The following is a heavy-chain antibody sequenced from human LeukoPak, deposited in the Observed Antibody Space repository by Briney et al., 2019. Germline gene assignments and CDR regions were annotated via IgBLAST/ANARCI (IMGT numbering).Heavy chain of an antibody. CDR3: AKDQYGEAFDI. V-gene: IGHV3-23*01. J-gene: IGHJ3*02. CDR1: AFTFSSYA. D-gene: IGHD4-17*01. Sequence: GGSLRLSCAASAFTFSSYAMNWVRQAPGKGLEWVSAISGSGSATYYADSVKGRFTISRDNSKNTLYLQMNSLRAEDTAVYYCAKDQYGEAFDIWGPGTMVTVSS. CDR2: ISGSGSAT.